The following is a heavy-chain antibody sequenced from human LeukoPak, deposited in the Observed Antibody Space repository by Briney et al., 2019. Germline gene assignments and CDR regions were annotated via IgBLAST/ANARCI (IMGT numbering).Heavy chain of an antibody. J-gene: IGHJ5*02. CDR1: GGPISSAGYY. CDR3: VKQHGSGGGSWFDP. V-gene: IGHV4-31*03. Sequence: SQTLSLTCTVSGGPISSAGYYWSWLRQHPGKGLEWIGYIYYSGSTYYNPSLKSRVTISVDTSKNQFSLKLSSVTAADTAVYYCVKQHGSGGGSWFDPWGQGTLVTVSS. CDR2: IYYSGST. D-gene: IGHD3-10*01.